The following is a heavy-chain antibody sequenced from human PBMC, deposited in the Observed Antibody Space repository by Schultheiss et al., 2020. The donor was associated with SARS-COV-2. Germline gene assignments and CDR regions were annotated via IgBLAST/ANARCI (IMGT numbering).Heavy chain of an antibody. J-gene: IGHJ5*02. D-gene: IGHD1-26*01. V-gene: IGHV3-23*01. CDR3: ARVQYSGSYNWFDP. CDR2: ISGSGGST. CDR1: GFPFKNYG. Sequence: GESLKISCAASGFPFKNYGLHWVRQAPGKGLEWVSAISGSGGSTYYADSAKGRFTISRDTSKNTLYLQINSLRAEDTAVYYCARVQYSGSYNWFDPWGQGTLVTVSS.